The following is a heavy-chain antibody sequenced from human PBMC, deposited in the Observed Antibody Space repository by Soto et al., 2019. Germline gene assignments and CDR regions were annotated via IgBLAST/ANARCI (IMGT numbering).Heavy chain of an antibody. CDR2: ISYDASKK. Sequence: HCVRNDVGKGLEWVACISYDASKKHYADSVRGRFTITRDNSKKKLCLQMNSLRGEDTAVYSCGRSDSALAVHFDYWGQPPLLTVSS. CDR3: GRSDSALAVHFDY. V-gene: IGHV3-30-3*01. D-gene: IGHD6-19*01. J-gene: IGHJ4*02.